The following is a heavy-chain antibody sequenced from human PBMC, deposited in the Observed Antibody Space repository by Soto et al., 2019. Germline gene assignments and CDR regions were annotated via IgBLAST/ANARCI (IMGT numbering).Heavy chain of an antibody. CDR3: ARGGKQPVPLGS. J-gene: IGHJ5*02. CDR1: GGSFSGYY. D-gene: IGHD6-13*01. V-gene: IGHV4-34*01. Sequence: QVQLQQWGAGLLKPSESLSLTCAVYGGSFSGYYWSWIRQPPGKGLEWIGEINHSGSTNYNPSLKSRVTISVDSSKNQFSPKLSSVTAADTAVYYCARGGKQPVPLGSWGQGTLVTVSS. CDR2: INHSGST.